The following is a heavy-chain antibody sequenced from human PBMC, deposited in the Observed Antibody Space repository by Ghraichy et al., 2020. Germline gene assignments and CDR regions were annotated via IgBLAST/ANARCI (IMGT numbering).Heavy chain of an antibody. CDR3: ARNHLGDYDSSGPIDY. D-gene: IGHD3-22*01. CDR1: GFTFSSYS. Sequence: GGSLRLSCAASGFTFSSYSMNWVRQAPGKGLEWVSSISSSSSYIYYADSVKGRFTISRDNAKNSLYLQMNSLRAEDTAVYYCARNHLGDYDSSGPIDYWGQGTLVTVSS. V-gene: IGHV3-21*01. CDR2: ISSSSSYI. J-gene: IGHJ4*02.